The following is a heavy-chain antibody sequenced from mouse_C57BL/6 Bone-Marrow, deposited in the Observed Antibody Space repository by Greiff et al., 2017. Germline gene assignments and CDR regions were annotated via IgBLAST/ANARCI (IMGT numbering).Heavy chain of an antibody. CDR3: ARGYVYYCDY. Sequence: QVQLKESGAELVKPGASVKISCKASGYAFSSYWMNWVKQRPGQGLEWIGQIYPGDGDTNYNGKFKGKATLTADKSSSTAYMQLSSLTSEDSAVYFCARGYVYYCDYWGQGTTLTVSS. CDR1: GYAFSSYW. J-gene: IGHJ2*01. D-gene: IGHD2-14*01. V-gene: IGHV1-80*01. CDR2: IYPGDGDT.